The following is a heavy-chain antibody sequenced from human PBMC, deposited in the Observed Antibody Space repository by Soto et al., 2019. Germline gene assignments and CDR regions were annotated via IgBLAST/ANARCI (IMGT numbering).Heavy chain of an antibody. V-gene: IGHV4-39*01. CDR1: GGSISSSSYY. CDR3: ARHDSRGFRSSWYDYYYYYYMDV. D-gene: IGHD6-13*01. Sequence: SETLSLTCTVSGGSISSSSYYWGWIRQPPGKGLEWIGSIYYSGSTYYNPSLKSRVTISVDTSKNQFSLKLSSVTAADTAVYYCARHDSRGFRSSWYDYYYYYYMDVWGKGTTVTVSS. CDR2: IYYSGST. J-gene: IGHJ6*03.